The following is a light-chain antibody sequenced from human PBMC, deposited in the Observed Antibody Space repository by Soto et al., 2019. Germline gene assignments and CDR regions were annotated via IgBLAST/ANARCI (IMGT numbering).Light chain of an antibody. V-gene: IGKV1-5*03. J-gene: IGKJ1*01. CDR2: KAS. Sequence: DIQMTQSPSTLSGSVGDRVTITCRASQTISSWLAWYQQKPGKAPKLLIYKASTLKSGDPSRFSGSGSWTELTLTISSLQLDDFASYYCHHYNSYSESFGQGTKVDIK. CDR3: HHYNSYSES. CDR1: QTISSW.